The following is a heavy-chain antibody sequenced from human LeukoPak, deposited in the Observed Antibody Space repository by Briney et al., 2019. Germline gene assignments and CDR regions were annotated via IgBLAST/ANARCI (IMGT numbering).Heavy chain of an antibody. CDR1: GGTFSSYA. CDR2: IIPIFGTA. J-gene: IGHJ5*02. Sequence: SVKVSCKASGGTFSSYAISWVRQAPGQGLEWMGGIIPIFGTANYAQKFQGRVTITTDESTSTAYMELSSLRSEDTAVYYCARGSTRPNWFDPWGQGTLVTVSS. D-gene: IGHD2-2*01. V-gene: IGHV1-69*05. CDR3: ARGSTRPNWFDP.